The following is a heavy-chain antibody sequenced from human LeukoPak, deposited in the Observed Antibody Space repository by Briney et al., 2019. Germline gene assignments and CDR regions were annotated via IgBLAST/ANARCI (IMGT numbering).Heavy chain of an antibody. V-gene: IGHV3-30*02. D-gene: IGHD3-9*01. J-gene: IGHJ4*01. CDR3: TKDQHYKWRDRDILTGYYDY. Sequence: GGSLRLSCVGSQFTFSSYGMHWVRQAPGKGLEWVAFIRYDGSNKYYADSVKGRFTISRDNSKNTLFLQMDSLRVEDTAVYYCTKDQHYKWRDRDILTGYYDYWGQGILVTVSS. CDR2: IRYDGSNK. CDR1: QFTFSSYG.